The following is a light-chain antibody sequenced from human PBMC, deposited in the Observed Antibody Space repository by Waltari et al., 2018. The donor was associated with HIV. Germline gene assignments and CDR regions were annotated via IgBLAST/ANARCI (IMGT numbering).Light chain of an antibody. CDR1: SSNIGSNY. V-gene: IGLV1-47*01. J-gene: IGLJ3*02. CDR3: AAWDDGLSGPV. CDR2: GTN. Sequence: QSVLTQPPSASGTPGQRVTISCSGSSSNIGSNYVYWYQQLPGTAPKLLIYGTNQRPSGVPDRFSGSKSGTSASLAITGLRSEDEADYYCAAWDDGLSGPVFGGGTKLTVL.